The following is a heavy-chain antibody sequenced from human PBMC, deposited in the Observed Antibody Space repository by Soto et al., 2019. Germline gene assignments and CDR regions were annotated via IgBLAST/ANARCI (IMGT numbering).Heavy chain of an antibody. CDR3: ARPEYSSSSYGMDV. J-gene: IGHJ6*02. D-gene: IGHD6-6*01. CDR1: GLTFSSYS. V-gene: IGHV3-48*02. CDR2: ISSSSSSTI. Sequence: GGSLRLSCAASGLTFSSYSMNWVRQAPGKGLEWVSYISSSSSSTIYYADSVKGRFTISRDNAKNSLYLQMNSLRDEDTAVYYCARPEYSSSSYGMDVWGQGTTVTVSS.